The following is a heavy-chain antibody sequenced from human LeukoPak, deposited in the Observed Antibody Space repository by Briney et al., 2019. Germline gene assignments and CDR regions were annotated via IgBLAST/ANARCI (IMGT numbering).Heavy chain of an antibody. CDR3: ARDGGIAVAAPYYFDY. CDR2: ISSSSSYI. J-gene: IGHJ4*02. D-gene: IGHD6-19*01. Sequence: GGSLRLSCAASGFTFSSYSMNWVRQAPGKGLEWVSSISSSSSYIYYADSVKGRFTISRDNAKNSLYLQMNSLRAEDTAVYYCARDGGIAVAAPYYFDYWGQGTLVTVSP. CDR1: GFTFSSYS. V-gene: IGHV3-21*01.